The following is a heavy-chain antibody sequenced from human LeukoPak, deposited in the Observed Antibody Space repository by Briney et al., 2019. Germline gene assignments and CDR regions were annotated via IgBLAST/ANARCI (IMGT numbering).Heavy chain of an antibody. CDR2: IYYRGST. CDR3: ARGRVVPAGNFDY. CDR1: GGSISSHY. V-gene: IGHV4-59*11. D-gene: IGHD2-2*01. Sequence: SETLSLTCTVSGGSISSHYWTWIRQPPGKGLEWIGYIYYRGSTNYNPSLKSRVTISVDTSKNQFSLNLSSVTAADTAVYYCARGRVVPAGNFDYWGQGTLVTVSS. J-gene: IGHJ4*02.